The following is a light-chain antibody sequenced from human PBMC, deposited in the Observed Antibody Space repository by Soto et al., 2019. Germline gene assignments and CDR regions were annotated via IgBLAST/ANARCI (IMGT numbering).Light chain of an antibody. CDR2: EAS. CDR1: QDITND. CDR3: QQYDNVPLT. J-gene: IGKJ4*01. Sequence: DLQMTQSPSSLSASVGDRVTITCQASQDITNDLNWYQQKPGKAPKVLIYEASNLETGVPSRFSGSGSGTDFTVTISSLQPEDIATYFCQQYDNVPLTFGGGTKVEIK. V-gene: IGKV1-33*01.